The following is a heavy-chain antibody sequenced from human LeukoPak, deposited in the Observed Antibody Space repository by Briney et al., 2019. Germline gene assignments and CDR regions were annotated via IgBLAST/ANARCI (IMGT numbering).Heavy chain of an antibody. J-gene: IGHJ4*02. CDR2: IFHSGIT. D-gene: IGHD2-2*01. CDR3: ARRISTRRGETCSSTSCYFDY. V-gene: IGHV4-38-2*01. Sequence: SETPSLTCAVSGFSISSGYFWAWIRQSPGKGLEWIGSIFHSGITSYNPSLKSRITISVDTSKNQFSLRLSSVTAADTAVYYCARRISTRRGETCSSTSCYFDYWGQGTLVTVSS. CDR1: GFSISSGYF.